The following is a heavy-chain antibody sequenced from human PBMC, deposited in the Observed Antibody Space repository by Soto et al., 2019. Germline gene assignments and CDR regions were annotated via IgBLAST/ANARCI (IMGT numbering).Heavy chain of an antibody. CDR2: ISGSGGST. CDR1: GFTFSSYA. D-gene: IGHD1-26*01. Sequence: GGSLRLSCAAPGFTFSSYAMSWVRQAPGKGLEWVSAISGSGGSTYYADSVKGRFTISRDNSKNTLYLQMNSLRAEDTAVYYCAKVSRVGATFVVPGAFDIWGQGTMVTVSS. J-gene: IGHJ3*02. CDR3: AKVSRVGATFVVPGAFDI. V-gene: IGHV3-23*01.